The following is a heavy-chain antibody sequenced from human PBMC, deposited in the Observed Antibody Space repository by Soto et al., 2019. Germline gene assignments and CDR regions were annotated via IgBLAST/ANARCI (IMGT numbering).Heavy chain of an antibody. D-gene: IGHD3-16*02. CDR3: ARHVLRLDSYDYIWGSYRYLYYFDY. CDR1: GGSISSSSYY. V-gene: IGHV4-39*01. Sequence: QLQLQESGPGLVKPSETLSLTCTVSGGSISSSSYYWGWIRQPPGKGLEWIGSIYYSGSTYYNPSLKSRVTISVDTSKNQFSLKLSSVTAADTAVYYCARHVLRLDSYDYIWGSYRYLYYFDYWGQGTLVTVSS. CDR2: IYYSGST. J-gene: IGHJ4*02.